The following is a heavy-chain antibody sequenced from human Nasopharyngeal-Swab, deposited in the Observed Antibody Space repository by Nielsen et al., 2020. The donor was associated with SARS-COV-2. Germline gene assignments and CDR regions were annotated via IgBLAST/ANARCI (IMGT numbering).Heavy chain of an antibody. J-gene: IGHJ4*02. D-gene: IGHD1-26*01. Sequence: GEALKISCAASGFTFSSYAMSWVRQAPGKGLEWVSAISGSGGSTYYADSVKGRFTISRGNSKNTLYLQMNSLRAEDTAVYYCAKDRGVGALDYWGQGTLVTVSS. CDR1: GFTFSSYA. CDR2: ISGSGGST. V-gene: IGHV3-23*01. CDR3: AKDRGVGALDY.